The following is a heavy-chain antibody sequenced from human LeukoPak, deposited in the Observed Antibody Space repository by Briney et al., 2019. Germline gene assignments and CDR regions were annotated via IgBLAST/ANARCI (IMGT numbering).Heavy chain of an antibody. J-gene: IGHJ6*04. V-gene: IGHV4-39*01. CDR1: GGSIGSISYY. CDR2: LHSNGSA. D-gene: IGHD3-22*01. Sequence: ASETLSLTCSVSGGSIGSISYYWGWIRQPPGKGLEWIGSLHSNGSADYNPSLKSRVTISVDTSNNQFSLKLNSVTAADTAVYYCARSGTMIVTVWGKGTTVTVSS. CDR3: ARSGTMIVTV.